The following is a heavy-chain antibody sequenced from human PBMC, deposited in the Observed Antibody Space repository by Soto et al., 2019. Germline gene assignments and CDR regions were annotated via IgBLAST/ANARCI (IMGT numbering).Heavy chain of an antibody. D-gene: IGHD1-1*01. Sequence: EVQLGESGGGWVQPGGSLRLSCAVSGFTFSSHAMNWVRQAPGKGLELVAYIHSIRRIIYYADCVKGRFTISRDNGRNSLYLQMVSLRDEDTAVYYCARDARNAGYDYWGQGTLVTVSS. V-gene: IGHV3-48*02. J-gene: IGHJ4*02. CDR3: ARDARNAGYDY. CDR2: IHSIRRII. CDR1: GFTFSSHA.